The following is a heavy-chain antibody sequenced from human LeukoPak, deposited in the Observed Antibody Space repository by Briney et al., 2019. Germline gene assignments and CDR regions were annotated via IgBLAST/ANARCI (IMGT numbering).Heavy chain of an antibody. D-gene: IGHD6-19*01. CDR2: ISGSRGTT. J-gene: IGHJ4*02. Sequence: PGGSLRLSCAASGFAFSRLAMGWVRQAPGKGLEWVSGISGSRGTTYYADPVKGRLTISRDNSKNTLYLQLNSLRADDTAIYYCAKERTGGWPFDYWGQGTLVTVSS. CDR1: GFAFSRLA. V-gene: IGHV3-23*01. CDR3: AKERTGGWPFDY.